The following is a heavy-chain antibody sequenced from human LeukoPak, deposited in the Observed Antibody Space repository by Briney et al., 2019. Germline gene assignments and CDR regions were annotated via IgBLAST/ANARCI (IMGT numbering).Heavy chain of an antibody. CDR3: ANDEVVLMVYAPAEYFQH. D-gene: IGHD2-8*01. J-gene: IGHJ1*01. Sequence: GGSLRLSCAASGFTFSSYGMHWVRQAPGKGLEWVAFIRYDGSNKYYADSVKGRFTISRDNSKNTLYLQMNSLRAEDTAVYYCANDEVVLMVYAPAEYFQHWGQGTLVTVSS. CDR1: GFTFSSYG. V-gene: IGHV3-30*02. CDR2: IRYDGSNK.